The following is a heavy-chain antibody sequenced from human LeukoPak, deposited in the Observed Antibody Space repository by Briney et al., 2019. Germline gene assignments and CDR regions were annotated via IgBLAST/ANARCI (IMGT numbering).Heavy chain of an antibody. CDR2: INSDGSST. J-gene: IGHJ6*02. CDR3: ARGRGYSYVNNGMDV. Sequence: GGSLRLSCAASGFTFSSYWMHWVRQAPGKGLVWVSRINSDGSSTSYADSVKGRFTISRDNAKNTLYLQMNSPRAEDTAVYCCARGRGYSYVNNGMDVWGQGTTVTVSS. CDR1: GFTFSSYW. D-gene: IGHD5-18*01. V-gene: IGHV3-74*01.